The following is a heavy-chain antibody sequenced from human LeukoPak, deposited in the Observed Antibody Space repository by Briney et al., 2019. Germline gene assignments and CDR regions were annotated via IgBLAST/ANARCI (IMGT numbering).Heavy chain of an antibody. J-gene: IGHJ3*02. Sequence: ETLSLTCAVYGGSFSGYYWSWVRQAPGKGLEWVSAISGSGGSTYYADSVKGRFTIPRDNSKNTLYLQMNSLRAEDTAVYYCAKDHVVVVVAATLAFDIWGQGTMVTVSS. D-gene: IGHD2-15*01. CDR3: AKDHVVVVVAATLAFDI. V-gene: IGHV3-23*01. CDR1: GGSFSGYY. CDR2: ISGSGGST.